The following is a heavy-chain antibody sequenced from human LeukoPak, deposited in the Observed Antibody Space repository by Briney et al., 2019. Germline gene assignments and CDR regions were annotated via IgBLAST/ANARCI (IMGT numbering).Heavy chain of an antibody. J-gene: IGHJ3*01. V-gene: IGHV3-23*01. CDR3: AKEMATIRAFDF. Sequence: GGSLRLSCAASGFTFSTYAMSWVRQAPGKGLELVSVISGSGSSTYYADSVKGRFTSSRDNSKNTLYLQMNSLRAEDTAVYYCAKEMATIRAFDFWGQGTMVTVSS. CDR2: ISGSGSST. CDR1: GFTFSTYA. D-gene: IGHD5-24*01.